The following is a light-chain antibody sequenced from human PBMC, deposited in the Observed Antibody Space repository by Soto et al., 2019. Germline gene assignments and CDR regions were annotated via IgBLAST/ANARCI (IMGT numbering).Light chain of an antibody. Sequence: AIRMTQSPSSLSASTGDRVTITCRASQGISSYLGWYQQKPGKAPKLLIYAASTLQSGVPSRFSGSGSGTDFTLTISCLQSEDFATYYCQQYYSYPPTFGQGTKLEIK. CDR1: QGISSY. J-gene: IGKJ2*01. V-gene: IGKV1-8*01. CDR2: AAS. CDR3: QQYYSYPPT.